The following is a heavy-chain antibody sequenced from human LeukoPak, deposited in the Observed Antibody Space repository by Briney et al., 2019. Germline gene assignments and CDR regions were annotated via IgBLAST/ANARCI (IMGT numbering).Heavy chain of an antibody. CDR3: ARSIAAAGMDAFDI. CDR1: VYTFTDYY. V-gene: IGHV1-2*02. D-gene: IGHD6-13*01. Sequence: ASVTVSFKASVYTFTDYYMHWVRQAPGQGLEWMGWINPNSGGTNYAQKFQGRVTMTRDTSISTAYMELSRLRSDDTAVYYCARSIAAAGMDAFDIWGQGTMVTVSS. CDR2: INPNSGGT. J-gene: IGHJ3*02.